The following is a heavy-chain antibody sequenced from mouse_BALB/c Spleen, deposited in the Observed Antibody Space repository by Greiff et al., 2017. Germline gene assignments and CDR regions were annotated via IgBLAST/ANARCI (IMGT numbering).Heavy chain of an antibody. D-gene: IGHD1-1*01. CDR2: INPYNDGT. CDR3: ACLREYYYGSSYGFAY. J-gene: IGHJ3*01. CDR1: GYTFTSYV. V-gene: IGHV1-14*01. Sequence: VQLQQSGPELVKPGASVKMSCKASGYTFTSYVMHWVKQKPGQGLEWIGYINPYNDGTKYNEKFKGKATLPSDKSSSTAYMELSSLTSEDSAVYYCACLREYYYGSSYGFAYWGQGTLVTVSA.